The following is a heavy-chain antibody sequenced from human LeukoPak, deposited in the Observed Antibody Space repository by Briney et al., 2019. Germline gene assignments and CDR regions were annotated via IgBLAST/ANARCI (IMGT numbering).Heavy chain of an antibody. CDR1: GGSFSGYY. Sequence: PSETLTLTCAVYGGSFSGYYWSWIRQPPGKGLEWIGEINHGGSTNYNPSLKSRVTISVDTSKNQFSLKLSSVAAADMAVYYCARFVYYYDSSGSDAFDIWGQGTMVTVSS. D-gene: IGHD3-22*01. CDR2: INHGGST. CDR3: ARFVYYYDSSGSDAFDI. V-gene: IGHV4-34*01. J-gene: IGHJ3*02.